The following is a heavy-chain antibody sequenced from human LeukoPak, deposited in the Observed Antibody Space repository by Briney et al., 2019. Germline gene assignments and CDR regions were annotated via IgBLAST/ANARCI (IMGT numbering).Heavy chain of an antibody. CDR2: IYYSGST. CDR3: AREGVVAAYFDY. J-gene: IGHJ4*02. V-gene: IGHV4-59*01. Sequence: EWIGYIYYSGSTNYNPSLKSRVTISVDTSKNQFSLKLSSVTAADTAVYYCAREGVVAAYFDYWGQGTLVTVSS. D-gene: IGHD2-15*01.